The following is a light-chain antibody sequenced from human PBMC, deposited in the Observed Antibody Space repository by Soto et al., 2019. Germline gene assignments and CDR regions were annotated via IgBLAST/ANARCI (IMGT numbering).Light chain of an antibody. CDR1: QDITNY. V-gene: IGKV1-33*01. J-gene: IGKJ2*01. CDR3: QQYDNLPYT. CDR2: DAS. Sequence: DIQMTQSPSSLSASVGDRVTITCQATQDITNYLNWYQQKPGKVPKLLIYDASNLEPGVPSRFSGSGSGTDFTFTISGLQPEYIATYYCQQYDNLPYTFGQGTKLEIK.